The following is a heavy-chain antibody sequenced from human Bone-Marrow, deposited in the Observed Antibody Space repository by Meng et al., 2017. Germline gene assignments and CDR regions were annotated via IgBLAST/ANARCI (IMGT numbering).Heavy chain of an antibody. D-gene: IGHD5-12*01. CDR2: IYYSGST. V-gene: IGHV4-31*03. CDR3: ARVIVATSFYFDY. J-gene: IGHJ4*02. CDR1: GGSISSGGYY. Sequence: VPPQESGPGLVNPSQTLSLTCTVSGGSISSGGYYWSWIRQHPGKGLEWIGYIYYSGSTYYNPSLKSRVTISVDTSKNQFSLKLSSVTAADTAVYYCARVIVATSFYFDYWGQGTLVTVSS.